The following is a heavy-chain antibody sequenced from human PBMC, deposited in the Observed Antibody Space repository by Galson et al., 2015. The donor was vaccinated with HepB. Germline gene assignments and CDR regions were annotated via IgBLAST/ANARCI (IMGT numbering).Heavy chain of an antibody. J-gene: IGHJ4*02. D-gene: IGHD1-1*01. Sequence: LRLSCAASGFTFSSYGMHWVRQAPGKGLEWVAVISYDGSNKYYADSVKGRFTISRDNSKNTLYLQMNSLRAEDTAVYYCAKDPGDGTGTTVEYFDYWGQGTLVTVSS. V-gene: IGHV3-30*18. CDR2: ISYDGSNK. CDR1: GFTFSSYG. CDR3: AKDPGDGTGTTVEYFDY.